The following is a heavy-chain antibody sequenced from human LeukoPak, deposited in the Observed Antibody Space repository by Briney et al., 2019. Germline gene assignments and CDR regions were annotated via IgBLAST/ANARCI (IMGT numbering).Heavy chain of an antibody. CDR1: GGTFISYA. CDR3: AYGYSYIAF. Sequence: RASVNVSCTASGGTFISYAFNWVRQAPGQGLEWMGGITPIFGTTDYAEKFQGRVTVTADASTYTAFMELSGLRSEDTAVYFCAYGYSYIAFWGQGTLVTVSS. J-gene: IGHJ4*02. V-gene: IGHV1-69*13. D-gene: IGHD5-18*01. CDR2: ITPIFGTT.